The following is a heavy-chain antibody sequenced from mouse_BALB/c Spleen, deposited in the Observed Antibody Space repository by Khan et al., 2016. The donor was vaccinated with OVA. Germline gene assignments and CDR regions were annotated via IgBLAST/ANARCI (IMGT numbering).Heavy chain of an antibody. CDR2: IWHGGVT. V-gene: IGHV2-2*02. CDR1: GFSLTTYG. J-gene: IGHJ3*01. D-gene: IGHD1-1*01. CDR3: ASYYYGSREIWFAY. Sequence: QVQLQQSGPGLVQPSQSLSITCTVSGFSLTTYGVNWVRQSPGKGLEWLGVIWHGGVTDYNAAFISRLSISKDNSKSQVFFKMNSLQANDTAIYYCASYYYGSREIWFAYWGQGTLVTVS.